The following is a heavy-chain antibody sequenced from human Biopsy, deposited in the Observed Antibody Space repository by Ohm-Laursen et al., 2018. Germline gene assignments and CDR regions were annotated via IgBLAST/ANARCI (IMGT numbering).Heavy chain of an antibody. CDR1: GGSISGSS. D-gene: IGHD1-14*01. Sequence: SDTLSLTCTVSGGSISGSSWSWIRQAPGRGLEWVGYISYSGSTSNNPSLKSRITISVDTSKNKFSLRVSSVTAADTAVYYCARDRDRRGWFDPWGQGTLVTVSS. CDR3: ARDRDRRGWFDP. CDR2: ISYSGST. V-gene: IGHV4-59*12. J-gene: IGHJ5*02.